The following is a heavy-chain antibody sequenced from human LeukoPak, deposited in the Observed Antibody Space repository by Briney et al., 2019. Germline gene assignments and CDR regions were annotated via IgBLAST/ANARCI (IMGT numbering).Heavy chain of an antibody. J-gene: IGHJ5*02. V-gene: IGHV1-18*01. CDR3: ARGFRETYYDILTGYPHFNWFDP. CDR2: ISAYNGKT. Sequence: ASVKVSCKASGYTFTSYGISWVRQAPGQGLEWMGWISAYNGKTNYAQKLQGRVTMTTDTSTSTAYMELRSLRSDDTAVYYCARGFRETYYDILTGYPHFNWFDPWGQGTLVTVSS. D-gene: IGHD3-9*01. CDR1: GYTFTSYG.